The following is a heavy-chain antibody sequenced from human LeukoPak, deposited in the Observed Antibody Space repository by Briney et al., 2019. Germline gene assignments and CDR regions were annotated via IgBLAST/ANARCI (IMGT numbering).Heavy chain of an antibody. D-gene: IGHD1-14*01. V-gene: IGHV4-4*07. CDR3: ARLTGDAIYYYYYYMDV. CDR1: GGSISSYY. Sequence: SETLSLTCTVSGGSISSYYWSWIRQPAGKGLEWIGRIYTSGSTNYNPSLKSRVTTSVDTSKNQFSLKLSSVTAADTAVYYCARLTGDAIYYYYYYMDVWGKGTTVTISS. CDR2: IYTSGST. J-gene: IGHJ6*03.